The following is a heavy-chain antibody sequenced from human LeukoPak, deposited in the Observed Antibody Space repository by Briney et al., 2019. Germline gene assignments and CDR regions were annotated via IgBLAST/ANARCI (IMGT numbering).Heavy chain of an antibody. CDR1: GFTFSSYA. D-gene: IGHD2-8*01. J-gene: IGHJ4*02. CDR3: TSVCTNAVCPLREY. V-gene: IGHV3-23*01. Sequence: GGSLRLSCAASGFTFSSYAMSWVRQAPGKGLQWVSGISGSGGNTYYTDSVKGRFTISRDDSRNTAYLQMNSLKTEDTAVYYCTSVCTNAVCPLREYWGQGALVTVSS. CDR2: ISGSGGNT.